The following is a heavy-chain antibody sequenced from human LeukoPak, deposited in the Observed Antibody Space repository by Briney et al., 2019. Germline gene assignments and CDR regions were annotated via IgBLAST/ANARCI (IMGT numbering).Heavy chain of an antibody. CDR2: ISAYNGNT. Sequence: ASVKDSCKASGYTFTSYGISWVRQAPGQGLEWMGWISAYNGNTNHAQKLQGRVTMTTDTSTSTAYMELRSLRSDDTAVYYCARDMVRGVFDYWGQGTLVTVSS. J-gene: IGHJ4*02. CDR1: GYTFTSYG. V-gene: IGHV1-18*01. CDR3: ARDMVRGVFDY. D-gene: IGHD3-10*01.